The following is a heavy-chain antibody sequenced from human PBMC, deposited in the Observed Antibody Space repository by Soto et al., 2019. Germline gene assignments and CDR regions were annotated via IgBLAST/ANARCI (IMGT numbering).Heavy chain of an antibody. V-gene: IGHV4-4*02. CDR2: MSHGGST. D-gene: IGHD5-12*01. Sequence: SETLSLTCDVSGVSIDSSYWWGWVRQPPGRDLEWLGDMSHGGSTNYNPSLKSRVTILLDKSKNQFSLSLSFVTAADTAMYYCARSRMVATFDYWGKGTLVTVSS. CDR3: ARSRMVATFDY. CDR1: GVSIDSSYW. J-gene: IGHJ4*02.